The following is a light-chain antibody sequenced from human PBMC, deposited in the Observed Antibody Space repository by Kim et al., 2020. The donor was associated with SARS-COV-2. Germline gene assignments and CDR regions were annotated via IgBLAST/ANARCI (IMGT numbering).Light chain of an antibody. CDR3: QQCRDWPLT. V-gene: IGKV3-11*01. Sequence: LSPGERATLSCRASQSVGSYFGWYQQKPGQAPRLLIYDVSNRATGVPARFSGSGSGTDFTLTISSLESEDFAIYYCQQCRDWPLTFGGGTKVDIK. J-gene: IGKJ4*01. CDR2: DVS. CDR1: QSVGSY.